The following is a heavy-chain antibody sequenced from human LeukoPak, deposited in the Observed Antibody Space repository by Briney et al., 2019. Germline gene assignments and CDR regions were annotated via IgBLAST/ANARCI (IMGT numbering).Heavy chain of an antibody. CDR2: IYYSGST. CDR1: GGSISSYY. CDR3: AGRNYYGSGSPEYFDY. J-gene: IGHJ4*02. Sequence: SETLSLTSTVSGGSISSYYWSWIRQPPGRGLEWIGYIYYSGSTNYNPSLKSRVTISVDTSKNQFSLKLSSVTAADTAVYYCAGRNYYGSGSPEYFDYWGQGTLVTVSS. V-gene: IGHV4-59*01. D-gene: IGHD3-10*01.